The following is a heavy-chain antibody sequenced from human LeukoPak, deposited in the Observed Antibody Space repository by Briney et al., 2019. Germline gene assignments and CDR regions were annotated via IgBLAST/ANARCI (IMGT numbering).Heavy chain of an antibody. CDR1: GGSISSSSYY. V-gene: IGHV4-39*07. CDR2: IYYSGST. CDR3: ARAHLLLVPFDP. Sequence: PSETLSLTCTVSGGSISSSSYYWGWIRQPPGKGLEWIGSIYYSGSTYYNPSLNSRVTISVDTSKNQFSLKLSSVTAADTAVYYCARAHLLLVPFDPWGQGTLVTVSS. D-gene: IGHD3-3*01. J-gene: IGHJ5*02.